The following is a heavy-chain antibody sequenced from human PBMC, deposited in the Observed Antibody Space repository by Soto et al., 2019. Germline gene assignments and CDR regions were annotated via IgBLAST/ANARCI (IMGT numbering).Heavy chain of an antibody. V-gene: IGHV3-48*02. Sequence: GGSLRLSCAASGFTFSSYSMNWVRQAPGKGLEWVSYISSSSSTIYYADSVKGRFTISRDNAKNSLYLQMNSLRDEDTAVYYCARSPSSGYPINFDYWGQGTLVTVSS. D-gene: IGHD3-22*01. J-gene: IGHJ4*02. CDR2: ISSSSSTI. CDR1: GFTFSSYS. CDR3: ARSPSSGYPINFDY.